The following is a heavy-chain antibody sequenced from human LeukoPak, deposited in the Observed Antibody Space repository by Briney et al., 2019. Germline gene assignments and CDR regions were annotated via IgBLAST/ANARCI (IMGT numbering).Heavy chain of an antibody. CDR1: GLTFSSHW. CDR3: AKDSYSRGDY. CDR2: IKQDGSVK. D-gene: IGHD6-13*01. J-gene: IGHJ4*02. V-gene: IGHV3-7*01. Sequence: GGSLRLSCAASGLTFSSHWMSWVRQAPGKGLEWMANIKQDGSVKTYVDSVKGRFTISRDNAKNSLYLQMNSLRAEDTAVYYCAKDSYSRGDYWGQETLVTVSS.